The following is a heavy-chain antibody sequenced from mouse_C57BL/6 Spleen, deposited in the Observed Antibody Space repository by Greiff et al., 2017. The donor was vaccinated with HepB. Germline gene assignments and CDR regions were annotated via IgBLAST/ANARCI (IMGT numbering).Heavy chain of an antibody. D-gene: IGHD1-1*01. V-gene: IGHV1-76*01. CDR3: ARTAVVATSRYFDV. CDR1: GYTFTDYY. J-gene: IGHJ1*03. CDR2: IYPGSGNT. Sequence: VMLVESGAELVRPGASVKLSCKASGYTFTDYYINWVKQRPGQGLEWIARIYPGSGNTYYNEKFKGKATLTAEKSSSTAYMQLSSLTSEDSAVYFCARTAVVATSRYFDVWGTGTTVTVSS.